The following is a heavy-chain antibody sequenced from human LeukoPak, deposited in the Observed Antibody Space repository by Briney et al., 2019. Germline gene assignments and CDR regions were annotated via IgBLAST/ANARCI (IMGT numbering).Heavy chain of an antibody. CDR1: GLTFDDYA. D-gene: IGHD3-10*01. Sequence: GGSLRLSCAASGLTFDDYAMHWVRQAPGKGLEWVSLISGDGGTTITADSVKGRFTISRDNNKNSLYLQMNSLRTEDTALYYCAKDIGRFGELLCGWFDPWGQGTLVTAST. V-gene: IGHV3-43*02. CDR3: AKDIGRFGELLCGWFDP. J-gene: IGHJ5*02. CDR2: ISGDGGTT.